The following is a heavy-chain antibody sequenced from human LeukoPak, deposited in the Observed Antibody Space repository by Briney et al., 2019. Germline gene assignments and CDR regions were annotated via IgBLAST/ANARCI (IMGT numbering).Heavy chain of an antibody. V-gene: IGHV3-7*01. J-gene: IGHJ4*02. Sequence: PGGSPRLSCAASGFTFSSYAMSWVRQAPGKGPEWVANINQEGSEKYYGDSVKGRFTISRDNAKNTLYLEMNSLRAEDTAVYYCARVRFLEWSDYWGQGTLVTVSS. CDR1: GFTFSSYA. D-gene: IGHD3-3*01. CDR3: ARVRFLEWSDY. CDR2: INQEGSEK.